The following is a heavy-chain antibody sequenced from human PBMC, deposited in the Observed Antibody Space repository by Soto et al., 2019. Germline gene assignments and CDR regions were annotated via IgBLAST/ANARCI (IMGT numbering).Heavy chain of an antibody. CDR3: AGDGSGYHGSGSYGD. CDR2: INPDNGNT. D-gene: IGHD3-10*01. Sequence: QVQLVQSGTEVRKPGASVRVSCKASGYTFSNYAIHWVRQAPGQRPEWMGWINPDNGNTKYSQKFQGRVTITRDTSPKIAYMELSSLESDDTAVYYCAGDGSGYHGSGSYGDWGQGTLVTVSS. J-gene: IGHJ4*02. CDR1: GYTFSNYA. V-gene: IGHV1-3*01.